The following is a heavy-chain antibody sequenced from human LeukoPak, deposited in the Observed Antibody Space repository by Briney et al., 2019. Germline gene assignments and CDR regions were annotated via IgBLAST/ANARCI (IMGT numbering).Heavy chain of an antibody. V-gene: IGHV4-34*01. J-gene: IGHJ5*02. CDR2: VSHGGTS. Sequence: SETLSLTCAVSGGPFRGFFRSWIRQAPGKGLEWIAEVSHGGTSNYNPSLKSRITISVDTSKSQFSLKLTSVTAADTAVYYCARGIFYGGRKQYIWFDLWGQGTLVTVSS. CDR1: GGPFRGFF. D-gene: IGHD2/OR15-2a*01. CDR3: ARGIFYGGRKQYIWFDL.